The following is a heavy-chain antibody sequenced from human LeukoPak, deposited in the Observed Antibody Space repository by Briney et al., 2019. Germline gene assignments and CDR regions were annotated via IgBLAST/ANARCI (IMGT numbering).Heavy chain of an antibody. Sequence: SETLSLTCTVSGGSTSSSSYYWGWIRQPPGKGLEWIGSIYYSGSTYYNPSLKSRVTISVDTSKNQFSLKLSSVTAADTAVYYCARLDDILTGYYRGPPGYFDYWGQGTLVTVSS. J-gene: IGHJ4*02. CDR3: ARLDDILTGYYRGPPGYFDY. V-gene: IGHV4-39*01. D-gene: IGHD3-9*01. CDR1: GGSTSSSSYY. CDR2: IYYSGST.